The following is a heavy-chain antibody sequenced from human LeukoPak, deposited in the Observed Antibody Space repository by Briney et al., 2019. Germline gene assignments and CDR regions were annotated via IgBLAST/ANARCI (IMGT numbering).Heavy chain of an antibody. CDR3: ARALSFGYDSSGYFDY. Sequence: SETLSLTCAVYGGSFSGYYWSWIRQPPGKGLEWIGEINHSGSTNYNPSLKSRVTISVDTSKNRFSLKLSSVTAADTAVYYCARALSFGYDSSGYFDYWGQGTLVTVSS. V-gene: IGHV4-34*01. CDR2: INHSGST. J-gene: IGHJ4*02. CDR1: GGSFSGYY. D-gene: IGHD3-22*01.